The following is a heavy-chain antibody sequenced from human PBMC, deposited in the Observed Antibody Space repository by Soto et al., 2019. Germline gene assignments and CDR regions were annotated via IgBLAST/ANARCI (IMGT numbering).Heavy chain of an antibody. J-gene: IGHJ4*02. CDR1: GFPVSSRH. V-gene: IGHV3-53*03. Sequence: EVQVVESGGGLTQLGGSLRLSCAVSGFPVSSRHVTWVRQPPGKGLQWVSAIYNDGRTFYADSVKGRFTISRDSSKNTVFLQMNSLTAEDTAIYYCAGYGGNSVWGQGTLVTVSS. D-gene: IGHD4-17*01. CDR3: AGYGGNSV. CDR2: IYNDGRT.